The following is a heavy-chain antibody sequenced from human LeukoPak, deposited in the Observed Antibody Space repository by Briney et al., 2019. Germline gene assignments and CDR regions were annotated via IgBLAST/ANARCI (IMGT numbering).Heavy chain of an antibody. CDR2: VYISGST. D-gene: IGHD3-10*01. Sequence: SQTLSLTCTVSGGSISSGSYYWTWIRQPAGKGLEWIGRVYISGSTNYNPSLKSRVTISVDTSKNQFSLKLSSATAADTAVYYCARAAVRGVMKYWGQGTLVTVSS. CDR3: ARAAVRGVMKY. J-gene: IGHJ4*02. CDR1: GGSISSGSYY. V-gene: IGHV4-61*02.